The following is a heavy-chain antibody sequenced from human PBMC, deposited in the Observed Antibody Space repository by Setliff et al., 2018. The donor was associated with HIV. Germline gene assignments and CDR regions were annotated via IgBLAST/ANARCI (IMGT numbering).Heavy chain of an antibody. CDR2: ISGSGGST. D-gene: IGHD3-22*01. Sequence: GGSLRLSCAASRFTFSNYAMTWVRQAPGKGLEWVSVISGSGGSTYYADSVKGRFTISRDNSKNTLYLQMNRLRADDTAVYYCAKELAASGLGYFDSWGRGILVTV. V-gene: IGHV3-23*01. CDR1: RFTFSNYA. CDR3: AKELAASGLGYFDS. J-gene: IGHJ4*02.